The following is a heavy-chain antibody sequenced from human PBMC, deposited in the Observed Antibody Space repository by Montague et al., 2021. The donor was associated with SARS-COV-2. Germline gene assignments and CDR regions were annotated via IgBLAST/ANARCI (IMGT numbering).Heavy chain of an antibody. CDR2: ISINDGNT. CDR1: GFSFNSYA. CDR3: AKDRQRVGDDAFDI. Sequence: SLRLSCAASGFSFNSYAMRWVRQAPGKGLEWVSIISINDGNTYYADSVKGRFTISRDKSKNTLYLQMNSLRAEDTAVYYCAKDRQRVGDDAFDIWGQGTMVTVSS. J-gene: IGHJ3*02. V-gene: IGHV3-23*01. D-gene: IGHD6-25*01.